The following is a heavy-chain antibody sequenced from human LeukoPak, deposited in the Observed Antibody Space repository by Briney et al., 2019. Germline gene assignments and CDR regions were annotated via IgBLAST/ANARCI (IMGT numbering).Heavy chain of an antibody. J-gene: IGHJ6*03. D-gene: IGHD2/OR15-2a*01. V-gene: IGHV1-18*01. CDR1: GYTFTSYG. Sequence: ASVKVSCKASGYTFTSYGISWVRQAPGQGMEWMGWISAYNSNTNYAQKLQGRVTMTTDTSTSTAYMELRSLRSDDTAVYYCARQTTFDYYMDVWGKGTTVTVSS. CDR2: ISAYNSNT. CDR3: ARQTTFDYYMDV.